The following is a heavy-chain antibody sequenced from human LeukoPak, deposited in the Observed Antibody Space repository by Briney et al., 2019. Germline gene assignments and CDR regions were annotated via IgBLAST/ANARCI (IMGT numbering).Heavy chain of an antibody. D-gene: IGHD1-14*01. V-gene: IGHV4-39*01. CDR1: GGSISSSSYY. Sequence: PSETLSPTCTVSGGSISSSSYYWGWIRQPPGKGLEWIGSIYYSGSTYYNPSLKSRVTISIDTSKNQFSLRLNSVTATDTAVYYCARLNKPGWFDPWGQGTLVTVSS. J-gene: IGHJ5*02. CDR3: ARLNKPGWFDP. CDR2: IYYSGST.